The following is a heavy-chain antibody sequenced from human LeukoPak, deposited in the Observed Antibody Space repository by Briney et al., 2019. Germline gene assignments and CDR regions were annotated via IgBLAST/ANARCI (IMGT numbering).Heavy chain of an antibody. CDR2: IATSSTTI. V-gene: IGHV3-48*01. J-gene: IGHJ4*02. CDR3: AKVPHDYGYYGGSFDY. Sequence: GSLKLLRAAFGINFHRLTMNRGRQPPGKGLGRDSNIATSSTTIYYADSVKGRFTISKDNAKNPLLLQIDRLRADDPAVYYLAKVPHDYGYYGGSFDYWGQGTLVTVSS. CDR1: GINFHRLT. D-gene: IGHD4-17*01.